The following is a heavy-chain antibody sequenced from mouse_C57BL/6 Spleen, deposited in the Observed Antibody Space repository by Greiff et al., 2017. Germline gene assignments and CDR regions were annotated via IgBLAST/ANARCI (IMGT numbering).Heavy chain of an antibody. V-gene: IGHV1-54*01. J-gene: IGHJ4*01. CDR3: ARATTAMDY. D-gene: IGHD1-1*01. Sequence: LVESGAELVRPGTSVKVSCKASGYAFTNYLIEWVKQRPGQGLEGIGVFNPGSGGTNYNEKFKGKATLTADKSSSTAYMQLSRLTSEDSAVYFCARATTAMDYWGQGTSVTVSS. CDR1: GYAFTNYL. CDR2: FNPGSGGT.